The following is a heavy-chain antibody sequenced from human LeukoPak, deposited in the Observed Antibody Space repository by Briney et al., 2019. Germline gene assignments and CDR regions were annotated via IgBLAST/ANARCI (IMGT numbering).Heavy chain of an antibody. Sequence: HPGGSLRLSCAASGFTFSSYWMNWVRQAPGKGLVWVSRIASDGSSTTYADSVKGRFTISRDNSKNTLYLQMNSLRAEDTAVYYCAKDRVYYYDSSGYYYYYGMDVWGQGTTVTVSS. CDR2: IASDGSST. J-gene: IGHJ6*02. CDR3: AKDRVYYYDSSGYYYYYGMDV. D-gene: IGHD3-22*01. CDR1: GFTFSSYW. V-gene: IGHV3-74*01.